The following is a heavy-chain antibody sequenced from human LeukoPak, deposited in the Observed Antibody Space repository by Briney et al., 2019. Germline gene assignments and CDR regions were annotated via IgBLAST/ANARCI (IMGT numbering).Heavy chain of an antibody. CDR3: ARVPTVTFFDY. V-gene: IGHV4-39*07. D-gene: IGHD4-17*01. CDR1: GASISSGSNY. CDR2: IYNSGST. J-gene: IGHJ4*02. Sequence: SETLSLTCSVSGASISSGSNYWGWIRQPPGKTLEWIGSIYNSGSTYYNPSLKSRVTISVDTSKNQFSLKLSSVTAADTAVYYCARVPTVTFFDYWGQGTLVTVSS.